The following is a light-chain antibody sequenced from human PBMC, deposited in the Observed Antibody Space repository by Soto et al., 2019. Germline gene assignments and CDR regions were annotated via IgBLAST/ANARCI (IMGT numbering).Light chain of an antibody. CDR2: WAS. J-gene: IGKJ2*01. V-gene: IGKV4-1*01. CDR1: QSLFYSAYRTNY. CDR3: LQYYGGPPHT. Sequence: DIVLTQSPDSLAVFLGERATITCKSSQSLFYSAYRTNYLAWYQDKPGQPPKMLISWASTRASRVPDRFSGSGSGTDFTLTISSLQAEDVAVYYCLQYYGGPPHTFGQGTKLEI.